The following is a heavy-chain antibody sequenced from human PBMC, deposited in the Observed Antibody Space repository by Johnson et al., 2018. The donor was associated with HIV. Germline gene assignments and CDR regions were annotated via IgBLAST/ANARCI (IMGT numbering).Heavy chain of an antibody. V-gene: IGHV3-30*04. CDR3: AKDDRELDAFDI. D-gene: IGHD1-26*01. Sequence: QVLLVESGGGVVQPGRSLRLSCAASGFTFSSYAMHWVRQAPGKGLEWVAVISCDGTNKYSADSVTGRFTISRDNSKNTLYLQMNSLRAEDTAVYYCAKDDRELDAFDIWGQGTMVTVSS. CDR2: ISCDGTNK. CDR1: GFTFSSYA. J-gene: IGHJ3*02.